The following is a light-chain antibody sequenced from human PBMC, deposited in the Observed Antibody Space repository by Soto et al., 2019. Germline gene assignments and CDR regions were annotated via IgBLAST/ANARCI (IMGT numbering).Light chain of an antibody. CDR1: QNIDIF. V-gene: IGKV1-39*01. CDR3: QQSYSAPRLT. J-gene: IGKJ3*01. CDR2: GAS. Sequence: DIQMAQSPSSLSASVGDRVTITCRASQNIDIFLSWYHQKPGRAPNLLIYGASTLQNGVPSRFSGSGSGTDSSLTISSLQPEDFGTYYCQQSYSAPRLTFGPGTKVDMK.